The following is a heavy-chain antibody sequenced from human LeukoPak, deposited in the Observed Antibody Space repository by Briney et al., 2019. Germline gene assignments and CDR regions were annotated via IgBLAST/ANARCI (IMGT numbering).Heavy chain of an antibody. Sequence: GGSLRLSCAASGFTFSNYMMHWVRQAPGKGLVWVSRIKSDGITITYADSVKGRFTISRDNAKNTLYLQMNSLRAEDTAVYYCAARGSTNWFDPWGQGTLVTVSS. CDR3: AARGSTNWFDP. V-gene: IGHV3-74*01. D-gene: IGHD5-12*01. J-gene: IGHJ5*02. CDR2: IKSDGITI. CDR1: GFTFSNYM.